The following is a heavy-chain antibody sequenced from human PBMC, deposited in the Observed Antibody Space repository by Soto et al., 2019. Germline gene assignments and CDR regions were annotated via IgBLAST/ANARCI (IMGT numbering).Heavy chain of an antibody. D-gene: IGHD1-1*01. J-gene: IGHJ4*02. V-gene: IGHV1-18*03. CDR1: GYAFTTYG. Sequence: QVHLVQSGAEVKKPGASVKVSCQGSGYAFTTYGITWVRQAPGQGLEWMGWISAHNGNTNYAQKFQGRVTVTRDTSTSTAYMELRSRRCDDMAVYYCARGRYGDYWGQGAVVTASS. CDR2: ISAHNGNT. CDR3: ARGRYGDY.